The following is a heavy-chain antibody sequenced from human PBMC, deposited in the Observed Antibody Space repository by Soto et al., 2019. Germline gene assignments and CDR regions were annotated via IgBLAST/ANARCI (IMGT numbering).Heavy chain of an antibody. D-gene: IGHD1-1*01. J-gene: IGHJ4*02. V-gene: IGHV1-69*06. Sequence: QVQLVQSGAEVKKPGSSVKVSCKASGGTFSSYAISWVRQAPGQGLEWMGGIIPIFGTANYAQKFQGRVTITADKSTSTAYMELSSLRSEDTAMYYCARGGNVATGTTFYFDYWGQGTLVTVSS. CDR3: ARGGNVATGTTFYFDY. CDR1: GGTFSSYA. CDR2: IIPIFGTA.